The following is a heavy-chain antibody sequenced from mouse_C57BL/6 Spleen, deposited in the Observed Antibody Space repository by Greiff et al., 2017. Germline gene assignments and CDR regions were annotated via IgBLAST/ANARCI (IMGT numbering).Heavy chain of an antibody. CDR3: ASGRRGDY. CDR1: GYTFTSYW. V-gene: IGHV1-69*01. CDR2: IDPSDSYT. J-gene: IGHJ2*01. Sequence: QVQLQQPGAELVMPGASVKLSCKASGYTFTSYWMHWVKQRPGQGLEWSGEIDPSDSYTNYNQKFKGKSTLTVDKSSSTAYMQLSSLTYEDSAVYYCASGRRGDYWGQGTTLTVSS.